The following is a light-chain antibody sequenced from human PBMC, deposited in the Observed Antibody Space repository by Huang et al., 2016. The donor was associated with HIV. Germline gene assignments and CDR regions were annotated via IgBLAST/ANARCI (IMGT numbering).Light chain of an antibody. CDR1: QSISSY. V-gene: IGKV1-39*01. CDR3: QQSYSTPQT. Sequence: DIQMTQSPSSLSASVGDRVTITCRASQSISSYLNWYQPKPGKAPQLLIYAASSLQSGVPSRFSGSGSGTDFTLTISSLQPEDFATYYCQQSYSTPQTFGQGTKLEIK. CDR2: AAS. J-gene: IGKJ2*01.